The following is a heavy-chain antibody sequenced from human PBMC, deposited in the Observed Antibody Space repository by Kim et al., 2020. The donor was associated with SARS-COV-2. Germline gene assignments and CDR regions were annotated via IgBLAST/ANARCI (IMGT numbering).Heavy chain of an antibody. CDR3: ATWDKNWFDP. Sequence: NYTPSLRSRVTISIEPSKNQFSLRLSSVTPADTAVYYCATWDKNWFDPWGQGTLVTVSS. V-gene: IGHV4-59*01. D-gene: IGHD1-26*01. J-gene: IGHJ5*02.